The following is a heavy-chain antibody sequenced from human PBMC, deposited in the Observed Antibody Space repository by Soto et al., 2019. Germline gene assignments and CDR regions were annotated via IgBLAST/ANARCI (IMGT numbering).Heavy chain of an antibody. CDR3: AKRTGLSGSTGAFDY. J-gene: IGHJ4*02. CDR2: ISGSGANT. V-gene: IGHV3-23*01. D-gene: IGHD1-26*01. CDR1: GFTFSTYA. Sequence: EVQLLESGGGLVQPGGSLRLSCAASGFTFSTYAMTWVRQAPGKGLEWVSSISGSGANTYYADSVKGRFTISRDNSKKTIYLHMNSLRVDDTALYHCAKRTGLSGSTGAFDYWGQGTLVTVSS.